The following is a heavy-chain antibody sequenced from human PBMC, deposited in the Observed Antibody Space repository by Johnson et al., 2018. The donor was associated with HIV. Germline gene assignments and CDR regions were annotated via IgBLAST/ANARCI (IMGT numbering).Heavy chain of an antibody. Sequence: QVQLVESGGGVVQPGRSLRLSCAASGFTFSNYAMHWVRQAPGKGLEWVSVIYSGGSTNYADSVKGRFTISRDNSKNTLYLQMNSLRAEDTAVYYCARAEQLAGGAFDIWGQGTMVTVSS. CDR2: IYSGGST. V-gene: IGHV3-NL1*01. D-gene: IGHD6-6*01. J-gene: IGHJ3*02. CDR3: ARAEQLAGGAFDI. CDR1: GFTFSNYA.